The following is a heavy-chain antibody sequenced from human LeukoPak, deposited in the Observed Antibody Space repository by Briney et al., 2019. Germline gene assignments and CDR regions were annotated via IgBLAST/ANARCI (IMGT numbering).Heavy chain of an antibody. CDR2: INPNSGGT. V-gene: IGHV1-2*04. CDR3: ARGGEAYCSSTSCFNGGDAFDI. J-gene: IGHJ3*02. CDR1: GYTFTGYY. D-gene: IGHD2-2*01. Sequence: GASVKVSCRASGYTFTGYYMHWVRQAPGQGLEWMGWINPNSGGTNYAQKFQGWVTMTRDTSISTAYMELGRLRSDDTAVYYCARGGEAYCSSTSCFNGGDAFDIWGQGTMVTVSS.